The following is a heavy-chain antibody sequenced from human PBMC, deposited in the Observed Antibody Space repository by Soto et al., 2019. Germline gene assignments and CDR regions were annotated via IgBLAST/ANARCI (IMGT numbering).Heavy chain of an antibody. J-gene: IGHJ6*02. CDR3: ASPLWFGESYYSYGMDV. V-gene: IGHV4-39*01. Sequence: SETLSLTCTVSGGSISSSSYYWGWIRQPPGKGLEWIGSIYYSGSTYYNPSLKSRVTISVDTSKNQFSLKLSSVTAADTAVYYCASPLWFGESYYSYGMDVWGQGTTVTVSS. CDR1: GGSISSSSYY. CDR2: IYYSGST. D-gene: IGHD3-10*01.